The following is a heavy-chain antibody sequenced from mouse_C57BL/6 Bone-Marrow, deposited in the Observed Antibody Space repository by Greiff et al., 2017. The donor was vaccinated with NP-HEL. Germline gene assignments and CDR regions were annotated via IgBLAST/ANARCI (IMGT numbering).Heavy chain of an antibody. Sequence: VKLVESGAELVRPGASVKLSCKASGYTFTDYYINWVKQRPGQGLEWIARIYPGSGNTYYNEKFKGKATLTAEKSSSTAYMQLSSLTSEDSAVYFCATLQDWGQGTTLTVSS. CDR2: IYPGSGNT. V-gene: IGHV1-76*01. D-gene: IGHD2-10*01. CDR1: GYTFTDYY. J-gene: IGHJ2*01. CDR3: ATLQD.